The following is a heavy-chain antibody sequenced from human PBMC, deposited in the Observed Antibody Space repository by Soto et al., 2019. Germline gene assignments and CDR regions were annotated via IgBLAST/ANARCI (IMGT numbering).Heavy chain of an antibody. V-gene: IGHV3-9*01. Sequence: GGSLRLSCAVSGFTFDDNAMHWVRQAPEKGLEWVSGINWKSDIGYADSVKGRFTISRDNAENFLYLQMNSLRAEDTALYYCAISQDRGGRTTFIYWGQGTQVTVSS. CDR2: INWKSDI. J-gene: IGHJ4*02. CDR1: GFTFDDNA. CDR3: AISQDRGGRTTFIY. D-gene: IGHD3-16*01.